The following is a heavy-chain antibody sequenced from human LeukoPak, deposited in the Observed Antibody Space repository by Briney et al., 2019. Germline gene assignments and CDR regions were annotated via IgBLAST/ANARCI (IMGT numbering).Heavy chain of an antibody. V-gene: IGHV1-8*01. CDR1: GYTFTSYD. CDR2: MNPNSGNT. CDR3: ARGQVGYDAFDI. D-gene: IGHD2-2*01. Sequence: GASVRVSCKASGYTFTSYDINWVRQATGQGLEWVGWMNPNSGNTGYAQKFQGRVTMTRNTSISTAYMELSSLRSEDTAVYYCARGQVGYDAFDIWGQGTMVTVSS. J-gene: IGHJ3*02.